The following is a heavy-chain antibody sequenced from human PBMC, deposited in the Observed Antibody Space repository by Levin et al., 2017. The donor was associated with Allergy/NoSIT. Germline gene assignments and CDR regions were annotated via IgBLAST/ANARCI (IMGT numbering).Heavy chain of an antibody. CDR3: SSWAMYHYDRSAFDYFYYGMDG. CDR1: GILFSSYD. J-gene: IGHJ6*02. D-gene: IGHD3-22*01. Sequence: ASVKVSCAASGILFSSYDMNWVRQAPGKGLEWVSSISAGGNYIYYADSVKGRFTISRDNAKNSLFLQMNSLRAEDTAVYYCSSWAMYHYDRSAFDYFYYGMDGWGQGTTVTVSS. V-gene: IGHV3-21*01. CDR2: ISAGGNYI.